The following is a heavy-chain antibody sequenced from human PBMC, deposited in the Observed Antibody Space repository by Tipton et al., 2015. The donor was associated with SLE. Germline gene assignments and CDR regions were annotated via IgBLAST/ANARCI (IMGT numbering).Heavy chain of an antibody. CDR1: GGSISSSSYY. V-gene: IGHV4-39*01. Sequence: TLSLTCTVSGGSISSSSYYWGWIRQPPGKGLEWIGRIYYSGSSYYNPSLKSRVTISVDTSKNQFSLKLSSVTAADTAVYYCARQYSSSSDYFDYWGQGTLVTVSS. CDR2: IYYSGSS. D-gene: IGHD6-6*01. J-gene: IGHJ4*02. CDR3: ARQYSSSSDYFDY.